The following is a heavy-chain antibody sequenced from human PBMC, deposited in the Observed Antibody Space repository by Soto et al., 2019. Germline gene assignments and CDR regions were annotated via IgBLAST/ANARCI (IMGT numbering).Heavy chain of an antibody. D-gene: IGHD6-6*01. Sequence: SEALSLTCTVSGGSVSSGSYYWSWIRQPPGKGLEWIGYIYYSGSTNYNPSLKSRVTISVDTSKNQFSLKLSSVTAADTAVYYCARARYSSSSHYFVYWDQGTLLTVFS. CDR3: ARARYSSSSHYFVY. CDR1: GGSVSSGSYY. CDR2: IYYSGST. V-gene: IGHV4-61*01. J-gene: IGHJ4*02.